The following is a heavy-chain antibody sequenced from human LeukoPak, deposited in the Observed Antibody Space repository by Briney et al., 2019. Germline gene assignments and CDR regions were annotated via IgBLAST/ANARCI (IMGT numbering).Heavy chain of an antibody. V-gene: IGHV3-30*03. D-gene: IGHD5-18*01. CDR2: ISYDGSNK. CDR1: GFTFSSYG. J-gene: IGHJ4*02. Sequence: SGGSLRLSCAASGFTFSSYGMHWVRQAPGKGLEWVAVISYDGSNKYYADSVKGRYTISRDKSKNTLYLQMNSLRAEDTAVYYCARALDTAMVPLDYWGQGTLVTVSS. CDR3: ARALDTAMVPLDY.